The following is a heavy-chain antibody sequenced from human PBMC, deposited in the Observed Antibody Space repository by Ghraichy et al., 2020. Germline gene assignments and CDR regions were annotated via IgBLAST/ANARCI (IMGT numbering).Heavy chain of an antibody. CDR3: TRRTGERVANYFDY. CDR2: LYSDGST. CDR1: ADSISSSDYY. V-gene: IGHV4-39*01. Sequence: SETLSLTCTVSADSISSSDYYWVWLRPPPGKGLEWIVSLYSDGSTYYNPSLKSRVTISVDTSKKQFSLKVNSVTAADSAVYYCTRRTGERVANYFDYWGRGTLATVSS. D-gene: IGHD5-12*01. J-gene: IGHJ4*02.